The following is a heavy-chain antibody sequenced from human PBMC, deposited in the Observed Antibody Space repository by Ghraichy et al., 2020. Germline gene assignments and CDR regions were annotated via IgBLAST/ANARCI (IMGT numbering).Heavy chain of an antibody. V-gene: IGHV4-59*01. CDR3: ARRVGDAFDI. CDR2: IYYSGTT. CDR1: GGSISSYY. D-gene: IGHD3-3*01. Sequence: LSLTCTVSGGSISSYYWSWIRQPPGKGLEYIGNIYYSGTTNYNPSLNSRVTISIDTSKNQFSLRLSSVTAADTAVYYCARRVGDAFDIWGHGTMVTVSS. J-gene: IGHJ3*02.